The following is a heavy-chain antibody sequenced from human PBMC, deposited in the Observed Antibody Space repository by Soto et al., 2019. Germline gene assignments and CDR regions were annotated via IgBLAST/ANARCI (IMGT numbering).Heavy chain of an antibody. CDR2: FYDSGST. CDR1: GGSIRGRFTY. J-gene: IGHJ4*02. CDR3: ARAPDS. V-gene: IGHV4-39*01. Sequence: QLHLQESGPGLVKPSETLSLTCTVSGGSIRGRFTYCGWIRQPPGKGLEWIGSFYDSGSTYYNPSLKSRVTISVDTSKNQFSLRLTSVTAADTAVYYCARAPDSWGQGTLVTVSS.